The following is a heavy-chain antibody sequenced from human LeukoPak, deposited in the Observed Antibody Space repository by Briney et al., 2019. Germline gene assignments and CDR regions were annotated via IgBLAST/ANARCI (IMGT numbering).Heavy chain of an antibody. J-gene: IGHJ4*02. CDR3: ARDWRYSNLDY. V-gene: IGHV1-2*02. CDR1: GYTFTGYY. Sequence: GASVKVSCKASGYTFTGYYIHWVRQAPGQGPEWMGWINPNSGDTNYAQKFQGSVTMTRDTSISTAYMELSGLRSDDTAVYYCARDWRYSNLDYWGQGTLVTVSS. CDR2: INPNSGDT. D-gene: IGHD3-9*01.